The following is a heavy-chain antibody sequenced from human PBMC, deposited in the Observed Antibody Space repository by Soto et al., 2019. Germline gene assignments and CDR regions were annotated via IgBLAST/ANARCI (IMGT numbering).Heavy chain of an antibody. Sequence: PGGSLRLSCAASGFTFSDYYMTWIRQAPGSGLEWVSYISSSSGTISYANSVKGRFTISRDNAQNSLYLQTTSLRAEDTAVYYCARGTYRSKTDFDYWGQGTLVTVSS. CDR1: GFTFSDYY. J-gene: IGHJ4*02. D-gene: IGHD6-13*01. CDR2: ISSSSGTI. V-gene: IGHV3-11*01. CDR3: ARGTYRSKTDFDY.